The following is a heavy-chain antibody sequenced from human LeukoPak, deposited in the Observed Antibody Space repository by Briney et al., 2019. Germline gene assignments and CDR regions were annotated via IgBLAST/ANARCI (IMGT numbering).Heavy chain of an antibody. D-gene: IGHD6-13*01. CDR1: GGTFSSYA. J-gene: IGHJ5*02. Sequence: GASVKVSCKASGGTFSSYAISWVRQAPGQGLEWMGWINPNSGGTNYAQKFQGRVTMTRDTSISTAYMELSRLRSDDTAVYYCARVGAAGAVLAWFDPWGQGTLVTVSS. CDR3: ARVGAAGAVLAWFDP. V-gene: IGHV1-2*02. CDR2: INPNSGGT.